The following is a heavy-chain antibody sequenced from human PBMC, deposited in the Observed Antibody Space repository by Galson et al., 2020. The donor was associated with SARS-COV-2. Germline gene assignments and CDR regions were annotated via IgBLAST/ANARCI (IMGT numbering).Heavy chain of an antibody. J-gene: IGHJ5*02. CDR1: GFSLSTSGVG. D-gene: IGHD6-19*01. CDR3: AHRNSSGWYGDWFDP. Sequence: SGPTLVKPTQTLTLTCTFSGFSLSTSGVGVGWIRQPPGKALEWLALIYWDDDKRYSPSLKSRLTITKDTSKNQVVLTMTNMDPVDTATYYCAHRNSSGWYGDWFDPWCQGTLVTVSS. CDR2: IYWDDDK. V-gene: IGHV2-5*02.